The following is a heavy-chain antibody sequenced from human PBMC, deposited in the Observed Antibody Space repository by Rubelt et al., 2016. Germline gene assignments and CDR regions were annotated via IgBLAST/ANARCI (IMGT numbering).Heavy chain of an antibody. D-gene: IGHD3-16*01. J-gene: IGHJ4*02. V-gene: IGHV3-23*01. CDR1: GFTFSNHA. CDR2: ISASGGDT. Sequence: AQPGGSLRLSCAASGFTFSNHAMTWVRQAPGEGLERVSSISASGGDTYYADSVRGRLTVSRDNSKNTVFLQMNSLRAEDTAVYYCAASPRAGGEAPWDFWGQGTLVTVSS. CDR3: AASPRAGGEAPWDF.